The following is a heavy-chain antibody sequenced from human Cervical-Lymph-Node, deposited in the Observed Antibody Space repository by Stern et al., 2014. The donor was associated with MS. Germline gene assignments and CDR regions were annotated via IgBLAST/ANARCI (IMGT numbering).Heavy chain of an antibody. D-gene: IGHD3-16*01. V-gene: IGHV4-34*01. CDR3: ASSGYYDYVWGSYPDY. CDR1: GGSFSGYY. J-gene: IGHJ4*02. Sequence: QVQLQQWGAGLLKPSETLSLTCAVYGGSFSGYYWSWIRQPPGKGLEWIGEINHSGSTNYNPSLKSRVPISVDTSKNQFSLKLSSVTAADTAVYYCASSGYYDYVWGSYPDYWGQGTLVTVSS. CDR2: INHSGST.